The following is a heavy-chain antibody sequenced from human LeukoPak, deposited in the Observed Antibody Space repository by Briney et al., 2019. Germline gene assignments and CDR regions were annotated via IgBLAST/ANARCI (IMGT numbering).Heavy chain of an antibody. D-gene: IGHD3-10*01. CDR3: VKLGMVRGVKYYYYGMDV. J-gene: IGHJ6*02. CDR1: GFTFSSYA. Sequence: GGSLRLSCSASGFTFSSYAMHWVRQAPGKGLEYVSAISSNGGSTYYADSVKGRFTISRDNSENTLYLQMSSLRAEDTAVYYCVKLGMVRGVKYYYYGMDVWGQGTTVTVSS. V-gene: IGHV3-64D*06. CDR2: ISSNGGST.